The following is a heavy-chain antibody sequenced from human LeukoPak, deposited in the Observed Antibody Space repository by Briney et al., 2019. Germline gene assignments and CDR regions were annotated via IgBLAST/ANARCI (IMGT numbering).Heavy chain of an antibody. V-gene: IGHV5-51*01. CDR1: GYSFTGYW. CDR3: ASHLKGLPGIEIYGMDV. J-gene: IGHJ6*02. D-gene: IGHD6-13*01. CDR2: IYPGDSDT. Sequence: GESLKISCQGSGYSFTGYWIGWVRPMPGKGLEWMGIIYPGDSDTRYSPSFQGQVTISADKSISTAYLQWSSLKASDTAMYYCASHLKGLPGIEIYGMDVWGQGTTVTVSS.